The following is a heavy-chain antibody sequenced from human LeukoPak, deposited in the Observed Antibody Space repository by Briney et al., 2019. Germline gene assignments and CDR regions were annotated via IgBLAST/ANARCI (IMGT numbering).Heavy chain of an antibody. V-gene: IGHV4-39*07. Sequence: PSETLSLTCTVSGGSISSSSYYWGWVRQPPGKGLEWIGSIYYSGSTYYNPSLKSRVTISVDTSKNQFSLKLSSVTAADTAVYYCARARIAVAGDYFDYWGQGTLVTVSS. D-gene: IGHD6-19*01. CDR3: ARARIAVAGDYFDY. CDR1: GGSISSSSYY. CDR2: IYYSGST. J-gene: IGHJ4*02.